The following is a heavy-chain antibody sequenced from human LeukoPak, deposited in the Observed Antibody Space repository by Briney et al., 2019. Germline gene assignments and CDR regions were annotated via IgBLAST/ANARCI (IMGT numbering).Heavy chain of an antibody. CDR2: ISTDGGST. CDR3: ARDTMVRGVIIKAARAPFDY. Sequence: GGSLRLSCSASGFTFSSYAMHWVRQAPGKGLEYVSGISTDGGSTYYPDSVKGRFTISRDNAKNSLYLQMNSLRAEDTAVYYCARDTMVRGVIIKAARAPFDYWGQGTLVTVSS. V-gene: IGHV3-64*04. J-gene: IGHJ4*02. CDR1: GFTFSSYA. D-gene: IGHD3-10*01.